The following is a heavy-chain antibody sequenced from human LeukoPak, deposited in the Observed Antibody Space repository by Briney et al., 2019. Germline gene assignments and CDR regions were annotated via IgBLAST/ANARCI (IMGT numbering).Heavy chain of an antibody. CDR2: ISYDGSNK. J-gene: IGHJ4*02. D-gene: IGHD3-9*01. Sequence: PGGSLRLSCAASGFTFSSYGMHWVRQAPGKGLEWVAVISYDGSNKYYADSVKGRFTISRDNSKNTLYLQMNSLRAEDTAVYYCAKGLHYDILTGYSPPQGYWGQGTLVTVSS. V-gene: IGHV3-30*18. CDR1: GFTFSSYG. CDR3: AKGLHYDILTGYSPPQGY.